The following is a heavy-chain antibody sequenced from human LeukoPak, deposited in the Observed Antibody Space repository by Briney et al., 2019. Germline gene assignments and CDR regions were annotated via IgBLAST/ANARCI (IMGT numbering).Heavy chain of an antibody. V-gene: IGHV3-30*02. CDR2: IRYDGTNQ. CDR1: GFTFSSYG. D-gene: IGHD1-26*01. CDR3: AKDQRGTYSRYLDF. J-gene: IGHJ4*02. Sequence: PGGSLRLSCEASGFTFSSYGIHWVRQAPGKGQEWVAFIRYDGTNQYYSDSVKGRFIISRNNAKNTVYLQLHGLRPEDTALYYCAKDQRGTYSRYLDFWGQGTLVTVSS.